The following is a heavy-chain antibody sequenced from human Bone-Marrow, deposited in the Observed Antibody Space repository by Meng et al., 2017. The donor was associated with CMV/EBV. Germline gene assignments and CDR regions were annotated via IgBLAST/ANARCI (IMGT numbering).Heavy chain of an antibody. CDR1: GGSISSYY. D-gene: IGHD2-2*01. CDR3: ARDTGVVPAAMLGFGHYGMDV. Sequence: SETLSLTCTVSGGSISSYYWSWIRQPPGKGLEWIGYIYYSGSTNYNPSLKSRVTISVDTSKNQFSLKLSSVTAADTAVYYCARDTGVVPAAMLGFGHYGMDVWGQGTTVTVSS. V-gene: IGHV4-59*01. J-gene: IGHJ6*02. CDR2: IYYSGST.